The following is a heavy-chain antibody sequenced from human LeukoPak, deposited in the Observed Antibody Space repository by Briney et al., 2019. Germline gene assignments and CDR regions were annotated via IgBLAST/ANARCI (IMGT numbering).Heavy chain of an antibody. CDR1: GFTFSSYG. Sequence: PGGSLRLSCAASGFTFSSYGMHWVRQAPGKGPEWVAVISYDGDNEYYADSVKGQFTISRDNSKDRLYLQMNSLRPEDTAMYYCARVRGGRSWYYYGMDVWGRGTTVTVSS. J-gene: IGHJ6*02. CDR3: ARVRGGRSWYYYGMDV. CDR2: ISYDGDNE. D-gene: IGHD3-16*01. V-gene: IGHV3-30*13.